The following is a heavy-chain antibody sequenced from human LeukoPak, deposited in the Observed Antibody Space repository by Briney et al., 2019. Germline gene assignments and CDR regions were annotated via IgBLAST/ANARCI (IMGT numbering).Heavy chain of an antibody. Sequence: GGSLRLSCAASGFTFDDYGMSWVRQAPGKGLEWVSAISGSGGSTYYADSVKGRFTISRDNSKNTLYLQMNSLRAEDTAVYYCANPRIDYYGSGSYRHWGQGTLVTVSS. CDR3: ANPRIDYYGSGSYRH. J-gene: IGHJ4*02. V-gene: IGHV3-23*01. CDR2: ISGSGGST. CDR1: GFTFDDYG. D-gene: IGHD3-10*01.